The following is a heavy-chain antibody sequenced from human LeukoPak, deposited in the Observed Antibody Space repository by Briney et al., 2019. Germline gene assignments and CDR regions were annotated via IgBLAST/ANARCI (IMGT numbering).Heavy chain of an antibody. V-gene: IGHV3-7*03. Sequence: GGSLRLSCAASGFTFSNYWMNWVRQAPGKGLEWVANIKHDASEKHYVDSVKGRFTISRDNAKNSLYLQTNSLRAEDTAVYYCARVRSGYYFDYWGQGTLVTVSS. D-gene: IGHD6-19*01. CDR2: IKHDASEK. CDR3: ARVRSGYYFDY. CDR1: GFTFSNYW. J-gene: IGHJ4*02.